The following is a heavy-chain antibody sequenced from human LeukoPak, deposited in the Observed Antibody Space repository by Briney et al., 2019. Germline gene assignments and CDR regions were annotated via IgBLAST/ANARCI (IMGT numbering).Heavy chain of an antibody. Sequence: QPGGSLRLSCAASGFTFSSYAMHWVRQAPGKGLEYVSAISSNGGSTYYANSVKGRFTISRDNSKNTLYLQMGSLRAEDMAVYYCARANCGGDCYSDGYYFDYWGQGTLVTVSS. J-gene: IGHJ4*02. V-gene: IGHV3-64*01. CDR2: ISSNGGST. CDR3: ARANCGGDCYSDGYYFDY. D-gene: IGHD2-21*01. CDR1: GFTFSSYA.